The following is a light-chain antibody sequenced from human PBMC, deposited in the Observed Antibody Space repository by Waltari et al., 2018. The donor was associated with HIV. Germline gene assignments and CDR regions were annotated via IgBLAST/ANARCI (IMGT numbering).Light chain of an antibody. CDR2: GTS. Sequence: EIVFTQSPGALSLSPGERATLSCRASQSVSSSHLAWYQQRPGQAPRLLMYGTSSRATGIPDRFSGSGSGTDFTLTISRLEPEDFAVYYCQQYGSSAPLTFGGGTKVEIK. CDR3: QQYGSSAPLT. V-gene: IGKV3-20*01. CDR1: QSVSSSH. J-gene: IGKJ4*01.